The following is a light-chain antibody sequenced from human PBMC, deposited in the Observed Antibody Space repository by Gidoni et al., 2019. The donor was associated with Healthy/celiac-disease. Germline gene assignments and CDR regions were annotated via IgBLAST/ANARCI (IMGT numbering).Light chain of an antibody. J-gene: IGKJ4*01. V-gene: IGKV1-39*01. Sequence: LHITQSPSSLSASVGDRVTITCRASQSISSYLNWYQKKPGKAPKLLIDAASSLQSGFPSRFSGSGSGTDFTLTISSLQPEDFATYYCQQSNSNPRTFGGGTKVEIK. CDR2: AAS. CDR3: QQSNSNPRT. CDR1: QSISSY.